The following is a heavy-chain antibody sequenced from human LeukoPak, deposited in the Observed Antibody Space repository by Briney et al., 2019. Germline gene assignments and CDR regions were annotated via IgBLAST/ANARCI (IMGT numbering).Heavy chain of an antibody. CDR3: ARDWSSKYPFYYGMDV. V-gene: IGHV3-30-3*01. CDR2: MSYDGSNK. CDR1: EFTFGNFW. Sequence: GGSLRLSCAASEFTFGNFWMSWVRQAPGKGLEWMAVMSYDGSNKYYADSVKGRFTISRDNSKNTLYLQMNSLRAEDTAVYYCARDWSSKYPFYYGMDVWGQGTTVTVSS. D-gene: IGHD4-11*01. J-gene: IGHJ6*02.